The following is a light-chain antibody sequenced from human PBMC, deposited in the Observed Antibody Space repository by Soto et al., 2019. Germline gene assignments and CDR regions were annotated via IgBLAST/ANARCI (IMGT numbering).Light chain of an antibody. V-gene: IGKV1D-16*01. CDR3: QQYNTYPLT. J-gene: IGKJ4*01. Sequence: DLRLTQSPSSLSASVGDRVTITCRASQGISSWLAWYQVKPEKAPKSLISAASNLQSGVPSRFSGSGSGTDFTLTISSLQPEDFATYYCQQYNTYPLTFGGGTKVEIK. CDR1: QGISSW. CDR2: AAS.